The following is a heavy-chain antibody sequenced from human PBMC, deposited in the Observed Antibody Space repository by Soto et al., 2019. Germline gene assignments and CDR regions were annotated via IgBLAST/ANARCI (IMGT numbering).Heavy chain of an antibody. Sequence: EVQLLESGGGLVQPGGSLRLSCAASGFTFSSYAMSWVRQAPGKGLEWVSAISGSGGSTYYADSVKGRFTISRDNSKNTLYLQMNSLRAEDTAVYYCAKDLGVGQLVGERFDYWGQGTLVTVSS. J-gene: IGHJ4*02. V-gene: IGHV3-23*01. D-gene: IGHD6-6*01. CDR3: AKDLGVGQLVGERFDY. CDR1: GFTFSSYA. CDR2: ISGSGGST.